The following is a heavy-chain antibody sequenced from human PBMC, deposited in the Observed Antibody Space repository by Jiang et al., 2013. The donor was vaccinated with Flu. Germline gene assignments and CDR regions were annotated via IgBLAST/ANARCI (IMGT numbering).Heavy chain of an antibody. Sequence: GAEVKKPGSSVKVSCKASGGTFSSYAISWVRQAPGQGLEWMGGIIPIFGTANYAQKFQGRVTITADESTSTAYMELSSLRSEDTAVYYCARESVPDYYDSSGYYSDAFDIWGQGTMVTVSS. J-gene: IGHJ3*02. CDR1: GGTFSSYA. CDR3: ARESVPDYYDSSGYYSDAFDI. V-gene: IGHV1-69*01. D-gene: IGHD3-22*01. CDR2: IIPIFGTA.